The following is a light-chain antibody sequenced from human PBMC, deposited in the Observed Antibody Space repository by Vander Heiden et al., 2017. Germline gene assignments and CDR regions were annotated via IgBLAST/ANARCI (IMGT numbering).Light chain of an antibody. V-gene: IGKV2-28*01. CDR3: MQALQTPYT. CDR1: QSLLHSNGYNY. J-gene: IGKJ2*01. CDR2: LGS. Sequence: DIVMTQSPLSLPVTPGEPASISCRSSQSLLHSNGYNYLDWYLQKPGQSPQLLIYLGSNRASGVPDMFSGSGSGTDFTLKISRVEAEDVGVYYGMQALQTPYTFGQGTKLEIK.